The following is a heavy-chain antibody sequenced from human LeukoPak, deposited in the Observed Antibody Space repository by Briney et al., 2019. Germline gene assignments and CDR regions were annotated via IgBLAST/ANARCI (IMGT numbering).Heavy chain of an antibody. D-gene: IGHD2-15*01. CDR3: ARGDNGYCNGGSCYSPRI. CDR2: VYYTGSS. CDR1: GGSISNYY. Sequence: SETLSLTCTVSGGSISNYYWSWIRQPPGKGLEWNGYVYYTGSSNSNPSLKSRVTISIDTSNNQFSLKLSSVTAADTAMYYCARGDNGYCNGGSCYSPRIWGQGTMVTVSS. V-gene: IGHV4-59*01. J-gene: IGHJ3*02.